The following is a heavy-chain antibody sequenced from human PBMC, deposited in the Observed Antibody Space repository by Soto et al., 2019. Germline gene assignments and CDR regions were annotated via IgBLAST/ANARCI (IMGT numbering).Heavy chain of an antibody. CDR2: ISSSSSTI. D-gene: IGHD1-26*01. CDR1: GFTFSSYS. V-gene: IGHV3-48*02. Sequence: GGSLRLSCAASGFTFSSYSMNWVRQAPGKGLEWVSYISSSSSTIYYADSVKGRFTISRDNAKNSLYLQMNSLRDEDTAVYYCARAQQEYKTQGVPGTYFHWGQGTLVTVSS. J-gene: IGHJ4*02. CDR3: ARAQQEYKTQGVPGTYFH.